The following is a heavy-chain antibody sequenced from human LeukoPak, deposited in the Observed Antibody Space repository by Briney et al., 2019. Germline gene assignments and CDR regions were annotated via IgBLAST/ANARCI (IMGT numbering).Heavy chain of an antibody. CDR3: AISFGSGTYFDF. CDR1: GGSISSGDHY. Sequence: SETLSLTCIVSGGSISSGDHYWGWIRQPPGKGLEWIGSIHYSGTTYYSPSFKSRLTISVDTSKNQFSLKLSSVTAADTGLYYCAISFGSGTYFDFWGQGTLVTVSS. D-gene: IGHD3-10*01. V-gene: IGHV4-39*01. J-gene: IGHJ4*02. CDR2: IHYSGTT.